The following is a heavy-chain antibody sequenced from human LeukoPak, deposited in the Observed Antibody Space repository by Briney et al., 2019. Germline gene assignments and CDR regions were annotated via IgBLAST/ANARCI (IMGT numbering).Heavy chain of an antibody. V-gene: IGHV3-23*01. J-gene: IGHJ4*02. CDR3: AKEKLRYFDWLVGDYFDY. D-gene: IGHD3-9*01. Sequence: PGGTLRLSCAASGFTFSSYGMSWVRQAPGKGLEWVSAISGSGGSTYYADSVKGRFTISRDNSKNTLYLQMNSLRAEDTAVYYCAKEKLRYFDWLVGDYFDYWGQGTLVTVSS. CDR1: GFTFSSYG. CDR2: ISGSGGST.